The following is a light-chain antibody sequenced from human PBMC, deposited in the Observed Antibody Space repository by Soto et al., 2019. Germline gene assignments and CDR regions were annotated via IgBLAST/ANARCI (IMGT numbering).Light chain of an antibody. CDR2: EVS. CDR3: SSYAGNKVI. J-gene: IGLJ2*01. V-gene: IGLV2-8*01. Sequence: QSALTQPPSASGSPGQSVTISCTGTNSDVGGYNYVSWYQQHPDKAPNLIIYEVSKWPSGVPDRFSGSKSGNTASLTVSGLQAEDEADYYCSSYAGNKVIFGGGTKLTVL. CDR1: NSDVGGYNY.